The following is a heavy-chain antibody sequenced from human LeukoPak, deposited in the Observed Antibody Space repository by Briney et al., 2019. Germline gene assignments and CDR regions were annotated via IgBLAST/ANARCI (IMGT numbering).Heavy chain of an antibody. CDR1: GYTFTGYY. CDR3: VRDSKSWPDY. D-gene: IGHD6-13*01. Sequence: ASVKVSCKASGYTFTGYYMHWVRQAPGQGLEWMGWMNPNSGGTNYAQKFQDRVTMTRDTSISTAYMELSRLRSDDTAVYYCVRDSKSWPDYWGQGTLVTVSS. J-gene: IGHJ4*02. CDR2: MNPNSGGT. V-gene: IGHV1-2*02.